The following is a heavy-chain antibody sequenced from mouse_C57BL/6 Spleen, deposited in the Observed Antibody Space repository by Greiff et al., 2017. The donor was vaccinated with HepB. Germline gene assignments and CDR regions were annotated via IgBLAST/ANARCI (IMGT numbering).Heavy chain of an antibody. CDR2: IYPGSGNT. CDR3: ARRGNYVSISFDY. CDR1: GYTFTDYY. V-gene: IGHV1-76*01. D-gene: IGHD1-1*01. Sequence: QVHVKQSGAELVRPGASVKLSCKASGYTFTDYYINWVKQRPGQGLEWIARIYPGSGNTYYNEKFKGKATLTAEKSSSTAYMQLSSLTSEDSAVYCCARRGNYVSISFDYWGQGTTLTVSS. J-gene: IGHJ2*01.